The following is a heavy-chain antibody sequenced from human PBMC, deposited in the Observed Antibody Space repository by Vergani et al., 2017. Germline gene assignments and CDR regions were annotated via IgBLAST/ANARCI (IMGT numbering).Heavy chain of an antibody. CDR2: IYYSGST. J-gene: IGHJ4*02. CDR3: ARGKLPFHNTASDY. Sequence: QVQLQESGPGLVKPSETLSLTCTVSGGSISSYYWSWIRQPPGKGLEWIGYIYYSGSTNYNPSLKSRVTISVDTSKNQFSLKLSSVTAADTAVYYCARGKLPFHNTASDYWGQGTLVTVSS. V-gene: IGHV4-59*01. D-gene: IGHD5-18*01. CDR1: GGSISSYY.